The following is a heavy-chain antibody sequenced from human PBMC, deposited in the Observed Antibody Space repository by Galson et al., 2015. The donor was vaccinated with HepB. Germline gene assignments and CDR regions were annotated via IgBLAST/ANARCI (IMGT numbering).Heavy chain of an antibody. V-gene: IGHV2-70*13. CDR2: IDWEDDK. Sequence: PALVKPTQTLALTCSFSGFSLSTSGMCVSWIRQPPGKALEWLALIDWEDDKYYSIPLKTRLTISKDTSKNQVVLTMTNMDPVDTATYYCTRSDRSGGWSDSWGPGTLVTVSS. CDR3: TRSDRSGGWSDS. J-gene: IGHJ5*01. CDR1: GFSLSTSGMC.